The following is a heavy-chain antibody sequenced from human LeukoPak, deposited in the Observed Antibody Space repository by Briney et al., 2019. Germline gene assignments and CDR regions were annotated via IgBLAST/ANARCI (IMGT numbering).Heavy chain of an antibody. V-gene: IGHV4-39*07. CDR1: GGSISSSSYY. D-gene: IGHD1-26*01. Sequence: SETLSLTCTVSGGSISSSSYYWGWIRQPPGKGLEWIGSIYYSGSTYYNPSLKSRVTISVDTSKNQFSLKLSSVTAADTAVYYCARGEWELLQSFDYWGQGTXVTVXS. CDR2: IYYSGST. J-gene: IGHJ4*02. CDR3: ARGEWELLQSFDY.